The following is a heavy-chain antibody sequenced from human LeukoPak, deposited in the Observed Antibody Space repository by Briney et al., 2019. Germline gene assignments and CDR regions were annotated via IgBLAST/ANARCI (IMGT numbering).Heavy chain of an antibody. CDR1: GGTFSSYA. J-gene: IGHJ5*02. D-gene: IGHD3-3*01. V-gene: IGHV1-69*10. CDR2: IIPILGIA. Sequence: SVKVSCKASGGTFSSYAISWVRQAPGQGLEWMGGIIPILGIANYAQKFQGRVTITADKSTSTAYMELSSLRSEDTAVYYCARDPQSYYDFWSGYYNWFDPWGQGTLVTVSS. CDR3: ARDPQSYYDFWSGYYNWFDP.